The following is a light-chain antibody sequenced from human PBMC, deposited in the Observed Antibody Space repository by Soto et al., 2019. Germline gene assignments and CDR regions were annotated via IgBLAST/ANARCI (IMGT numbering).Light chain of an antibody. J-gene: IGKJ5*01. V-gene: IGKV3-15*01. CDR1: QSFSSN. Sequence: EIVMTQSPATLSVSPGERATLSCRASQSFSSNLAWYQQKPGQAPRLLIYGASTRATGVPARFSGSGSETEFTLTISSLQSEDFAVYYCQQYNNWPRTFGQGTRLENK. CDR2: GAS. CDR3: QQYNNWPRT.